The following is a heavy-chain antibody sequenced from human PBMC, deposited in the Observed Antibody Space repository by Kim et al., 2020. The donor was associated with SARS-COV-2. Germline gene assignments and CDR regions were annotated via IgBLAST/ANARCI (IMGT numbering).Heavy chain of an antibody. CDR3: AKELSVTTQTTGGVFFDS. D-gene: IGHD4-17*01. J-gene: IGHJ4*02. V-gene: IGHV3-23*01. CDR1: GFTFSTYT. CDR2: ISGGGGST. Sequence: GGSLRLSCVASGFTFSTYTMNWVRQAPGKGLEWVSVISGGGGSTYYADSVKGRFTISRDSSKNTLYLQMNSLRVEDTAVYYCAKELSVTTQTTGGVFFDSWGPEALRTVSS.